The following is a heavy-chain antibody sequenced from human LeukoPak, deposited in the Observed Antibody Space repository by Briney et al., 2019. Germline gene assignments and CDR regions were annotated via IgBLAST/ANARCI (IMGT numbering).Heavy chain of an antibody. V-gene: IGHV3-64D*08. D-gene: IGHD5-24*01. CDR3: LKGGWATIGPPKD. CDR2: INDDGSLT. CDR1: GFTFRSNA. Sequence: GGSLSLSCSAAGFTFRSNAMHWVRKPPGTGLEYVSTINDDGSLTYYADSVKGRFTISRDNSKNTVYLQMNNLSPDDSAVYHCLKGGWATIGPPKDWGQGTQVSVSS. J-gene: IGHJ4*02.